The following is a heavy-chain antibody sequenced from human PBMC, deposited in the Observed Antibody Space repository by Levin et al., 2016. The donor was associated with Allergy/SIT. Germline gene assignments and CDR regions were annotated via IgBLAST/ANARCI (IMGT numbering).Heavy chain of an antibody. CDR3: ARVFPGEGWFDP. CDR2: INPSGGST. J-gene: IGHJ5*02. V-gene: IGHV1-46*01. Sequence: WVRQAPGQGLEWMGIINPSGGSTSYAQKFQGRVTMTRDTSTSTVYMELSSLRSEDTAVYYCARVFPGEGWFDPWGQGTLVTVSS.